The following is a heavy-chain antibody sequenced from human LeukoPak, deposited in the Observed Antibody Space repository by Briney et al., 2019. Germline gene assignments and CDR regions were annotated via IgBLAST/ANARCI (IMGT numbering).Heavy chain of an antibody. Sequence: GGSLRLSCAASGFTFSSYWMSWVRQAPGKGLEWVANIKQDGSEKYYVDSVKGRFTISRDNAKNSLFLQMNSLRAEDTAVYYCARELPVAGESGDFDYWGQGTLVTVSS. D-gene: IGHD6-19*01. CDR1: GFTFSSYW. J-gene: IGHJ4*02. V-gene: IGHV3-7*01. CDR2: IKQDGSEK. CDR3: ARELPVAGESGDFDY.